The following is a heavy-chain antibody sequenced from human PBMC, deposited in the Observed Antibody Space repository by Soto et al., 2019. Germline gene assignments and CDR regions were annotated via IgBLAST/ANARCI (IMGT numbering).Heavy chain of an antibody. CDR1: GGSISSYY. J-gene: IGHJ4*02. CDR2: IYYSGST. V-gene: IGHV4-59*01. D-gene: IGHD3-22*01. CDR3: ARDGGNYYDSSFDY. Sequence: SETLSLTCTVSGGSISSYYWSWIRQPPGKGLEWIGYIYYSGSTNYNPSLKSRVTISVDTSKNQFSLKLSSVTAADTAVYYCARDGGNYYDSSFDYWGQGTLVTVSS.